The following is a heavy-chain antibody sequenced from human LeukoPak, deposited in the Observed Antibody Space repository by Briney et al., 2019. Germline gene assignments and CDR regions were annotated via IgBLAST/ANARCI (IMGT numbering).Heavy chain of an antibody. D-gene: IGHD1-26*01. V-gene: IGHV1-18*01. CDR2: IGPYNGET. Sequence: ASVKVSCKASGYTFTNYGISWVRQAPGQGLEWMGWIGPYNGETHYAQKFQGRVAMTTDTSTTTVYMELRSLTSDDTAVYYCARDWDPTSNTYYFDPWAQGTRVIVSS. CDR3: ARDWDPTSNTYYFDP. CDR1: GYTFTNYG. J-gene: IGHJ4*02.